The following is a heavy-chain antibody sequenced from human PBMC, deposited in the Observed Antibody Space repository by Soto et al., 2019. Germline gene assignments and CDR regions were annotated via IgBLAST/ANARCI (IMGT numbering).Heavy chain of an antibody. CDR3: ASRTSYYYYGMDV. V-gene: IGHV4-61*01. Sequence: SETLSLTCTVSGGSVSSGSYYWSWIRQPPGKGLEWIGYIYYSGSTNYNPSLKSRVTISVDTSKNQFSLKLSSVTAADTAVYYCASRTSYYYYGMDVWGQGTTVTVSS. CDR1: GGSVSSGSYY. CDR2: IYYSGST. J-gene: IGHJ6*02.